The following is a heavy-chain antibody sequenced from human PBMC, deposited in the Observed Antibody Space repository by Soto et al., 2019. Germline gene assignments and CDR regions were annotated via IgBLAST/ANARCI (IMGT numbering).Heavy chain of an antibody. J-gene: IGHJ4*02. CDR3: ARTMVRGVFSGGLPTTPRGFSG. V-gene: IGHV1-3*01. Sequence: QVQLVQSGAEVKKPGASVKVSCKASGYTFTSYAMHWVRQAPGQRLEWMGWINAGNGNTKYSQKFQGRVTNTRDTSASTAYMELSSLRSEDTAVYYCARTMVRGVFSGGLPTTPRGFSGWGQGTLVTVSS. CDR1: GYTFTSYA. D-gene: IGHD3-10*01. CDR2: INAGNGNT.